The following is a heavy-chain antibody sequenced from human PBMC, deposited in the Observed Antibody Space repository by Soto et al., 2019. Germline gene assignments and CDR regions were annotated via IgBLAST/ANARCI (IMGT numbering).Heavy chain of an antibody. V-gene: IGHV3-74*01. CDR2: INSDGSST. Sequence: GGSLRLSCAASGFTFSSYWMHWVRQAPGKGLVWVSRINSDGSSTSYADSVKGRFTISRDNAKNTLYLQMNSLRAEDTAVYYCARYPHLPYYDYVWGSEYYFDYWGQGTLVTVSS. CDR3: ARYPHLPYYDYVWGSEYYFDY. J-gene: IGHJ4*02. D-gene: IGHD3-16*01. CDR1: GFTFSSYW.